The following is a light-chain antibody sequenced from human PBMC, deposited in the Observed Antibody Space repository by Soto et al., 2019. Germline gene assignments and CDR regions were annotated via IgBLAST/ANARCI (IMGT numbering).Light chain of an antibody. CDR3: QSYDKSLSSSV. CDR1: RSNIGAGYD. Sequence: QSVLTQPPSVSGAPGQRVTISCTGSRSNIGAGYDVHWYQHLPATAPKLLIYGNNNRPSGVPDRFSGSKSGTSASLAITGLQAEDEADFYCQSYDKSLSSSVFGGGTKLTVL. J-gene: IGLJ2*01. V-gene: IGLV1-40*01. CDR2: GNN.